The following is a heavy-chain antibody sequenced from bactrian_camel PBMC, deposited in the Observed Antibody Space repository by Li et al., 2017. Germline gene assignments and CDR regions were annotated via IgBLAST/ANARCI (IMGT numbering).Heavy chain of an antibody. J-gene: IGHJ6*01. CDR2: ISPGDGST. D-gene: IGHD6*01. CDR3: AADRQIGSWYGNAAFGY. Sequence: HVQLVESGGGSVQAGGSLRLSCSASGYTHDRYGMAWFRQAPGKEREGVAIISPGDGSTYYADSVKGRFTISQDNVKKTAYLQMTSLTPEDTAMYYCAADRQIGSWYGNAAFGYWGQGTQVTVS. V-gene: IGHV3S63*01. CDR1: GYTHDRYG.